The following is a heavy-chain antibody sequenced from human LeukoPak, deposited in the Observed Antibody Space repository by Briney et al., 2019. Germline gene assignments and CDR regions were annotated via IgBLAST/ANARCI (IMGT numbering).Heavy chain of an antibody. V-gene: IGHV3-66*01. Sequence: GGSLRLSWAASGFTVSSNYMSWVRQAPGKGLEWVSVIYSGGSTYYADSVKGRFTISRDNSKNTLYLQMNSLRAEDTAVYYCARDLPGGHDYSNDRGSDYWGQGTLVTVSS. J-gene: IGHJ4*02. CDR3: ARDLPGGHDYSNDRGSDY. CDR1: GFTVSSNY. D-gene: IGHD4-11*01. CDR2: IYSGGST.